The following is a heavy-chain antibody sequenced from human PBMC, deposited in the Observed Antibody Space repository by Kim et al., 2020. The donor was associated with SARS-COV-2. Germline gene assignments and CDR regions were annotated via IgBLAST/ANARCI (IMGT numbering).Heavy chain of an antibody. CDR1: AFTFNTNW. Sequence: GGSLRLSCAASAFTFNTNWMAWVRQAPGKGLEWVANIKDDGSDKYYVDSVKGRFTISRDNAKSSLFLQMNNLRAEDTAVYYCVRDGGYCSGGSCYAVYDYWGQGTLVTVSS. CDR2: IKDDGSDK. CDR3: VRDGGYCSGGSCYAVYDY. J-gene: IGHJ4*02. V-gene: IGHV3-7*01. D-gene: IGHD2-15*01.